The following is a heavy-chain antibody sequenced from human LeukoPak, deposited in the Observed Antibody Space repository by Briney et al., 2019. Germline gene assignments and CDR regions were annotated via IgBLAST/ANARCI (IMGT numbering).Heavy chain of an antibody. Sequence: PSETLSLTCTVSGGSISSGDYCWSWIRQPPGKGLEWIGYIYYSGSTYYNPSLKSRVTISVDTSKNQFSLKLSSVTAADTAVYYCARDYGDYGVDYWGQGTLVTVSS. J-gene: IGHJ4*02. D-gene: IGHD4-17*01. CDR2: IYYSGST. CDR3: ARDYGDYGVDY. V-gene: IGHV4-30-4*01. CDR1: GGSISSGDYC.